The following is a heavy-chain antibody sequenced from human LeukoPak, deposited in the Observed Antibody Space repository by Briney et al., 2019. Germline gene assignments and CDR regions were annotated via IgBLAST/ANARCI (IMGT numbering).Heavy chain of an antibody. D-gene: IGHD3-22*01. Sequence: GGSLRLSCAASGFTVSSNYMSWVRQAPGKGLEWVSVIYSGGSTYYADSVKGRFTISRDNSKNTLYLQMNSLRAEDTAVYYCAKELSSYYYDSSGYWGLAFDIWGQGTMVTVSS. V-gene: IGHV3-66*01. CDR2: IYSGGST. J-gene: IGHJ3*02. CDR1: GFTVSSNY. CDR3: AKELSSYYYDSSGYWGLAFDI.